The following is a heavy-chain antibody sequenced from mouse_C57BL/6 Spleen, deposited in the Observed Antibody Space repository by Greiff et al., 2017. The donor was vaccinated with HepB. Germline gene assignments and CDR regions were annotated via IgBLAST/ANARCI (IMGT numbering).Heavy chain of an antibody. Sequence: EVQVVESGGGLVQPGGSLSLSCAASGFTFTDYYMSWVRQPPGKALEWLGFIRNKANGYTTEYSASVKGRFTISRDNSQSILYLQMNALRAEDSATYYCARSPLDGSYAMDYLGQGTSVTVAS. V-gene: IGHV7-3*01. D-gene: IGHD2-3*01. CDR3: ARSPLDGSYAMDY. CDR2: IRNKANGYTT. CDR1: GFTFTDYY. J-gene: IGHJ4*01.